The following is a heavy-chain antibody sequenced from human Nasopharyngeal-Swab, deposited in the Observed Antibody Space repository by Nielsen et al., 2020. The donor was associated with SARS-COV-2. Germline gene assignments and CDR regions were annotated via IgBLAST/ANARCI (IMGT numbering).Heavy chain of an antibody. CDR3: AKDGVYGSGSYSWFDP. Sequence: GGSLRLSCAASGFTFSSYAMSWVRQAPGKGLEWVSAISGSGGSTYYADSVKGRFTISRDNSKNTLYLQMNSLRAEDTAVYYCAKDGVYGSGSYSWFDPWGRGTLVTVSS. J-gene: IGHJ5*02. D-gene: IGHD3-10*01. CDR2: ISGSGGST. CDR1: GFTFSSYA. V-gene: IGHV3-23*01.